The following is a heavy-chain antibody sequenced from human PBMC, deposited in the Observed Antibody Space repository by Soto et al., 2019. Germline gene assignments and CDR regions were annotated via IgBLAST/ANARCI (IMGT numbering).Heavy chain of an antibody. CDR1: GGSISSSNW. Sequence: SETLSLTCIVSGGSISSSNWWSWVRQPPGKGLEWIGEIYHSGSTNYNPSLKSRLTMSVDKSKNQFSLNLNSVTAADTAVYFCATLPHYWGQGSQVTAPQ. CDR2: IYHSGST. V-gene: IGHV4-4*02. CDR3: ATLPHY. J-gene: IGHJ4*02.